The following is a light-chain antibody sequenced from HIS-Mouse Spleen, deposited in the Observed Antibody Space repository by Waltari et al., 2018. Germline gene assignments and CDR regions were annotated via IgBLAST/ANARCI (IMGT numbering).Light chain of an antibody. CDR2: SNT. V-gene: IGLV1-44*01. CDR1: SSNIGSNT. CDR3: AAWDDSLNGWV. Sequence: QSVLTQPPSASGTPGQRVTISCSGSSSNIGSNTVNWYQQLPGTAPKLLTYSNTQPPSGVPDRFSGSKSGTSASLAISGLQSEDEADYYCAAWDDSLNGWVFGGGTKLTVL. J-gene: IGLJ3*02.